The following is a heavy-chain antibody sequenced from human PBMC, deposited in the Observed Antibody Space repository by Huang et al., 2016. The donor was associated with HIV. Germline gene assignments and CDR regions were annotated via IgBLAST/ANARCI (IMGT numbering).Heavy chain of an antibody. Sequence: QVQLVQSGAEVKTPGASVQVSCKASGYTFSSFGISWVRQASGPGIEGGGGSSAYNGNTKFAQKFQGRLTRTTDTATSTAYMELGSLRSDDTAVYYCARGGGIQLWLLGYYYMDVWGNGTTVTVSS. D-gene: IGHD5-18*01. CDR3: ARGGGIQLWLLGYYYMDV. J-gene: IGHJ6*03. CDR2: SSAYNGNT. V-gene: IGHV1-18*01. CDR1: GYTFSSFG.